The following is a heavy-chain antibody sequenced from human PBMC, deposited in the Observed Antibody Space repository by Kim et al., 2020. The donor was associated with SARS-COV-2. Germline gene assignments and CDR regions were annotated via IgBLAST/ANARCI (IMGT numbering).Heavy chain of an antibody. V-gene: IGHV3-74*01. CDR1: GFTLSNYW. J-gene: IGHJ4*02. CDR3: ARSNGSMRDDFDY. Sequence: EGSLRLSCAASGFTLSNYWMHWVRQAPGKGLVWVSRINSDGSRIDYADSVKGRFTISRDNAKNTLYLQMNSLRAEDTAVYYCARSNGSMRDDFDYWGQGTLVTVSS. D-gene: IGHD3-10*01. CDR2: INSDGSRI.